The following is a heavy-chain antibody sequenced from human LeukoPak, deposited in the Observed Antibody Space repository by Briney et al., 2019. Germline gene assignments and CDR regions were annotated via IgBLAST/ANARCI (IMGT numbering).Heavy chain of an antibody. CDR3: ASDYGSGSSTMGY. CDR1: GGSFSGYY. V-gene: IGHV4-34*01. CDR2: INHSGST. Sequence: SETLSLTCAVYGGSFSGYYWSWIRQPPGKGLEWIGEINHSGSTNYNPSLKSRVTISVDTSKNQFSLKLSSVTAADTAVYYCASDYGSGSSTMGYWGQGTLVTVSS. J-gene: IGHJ4*02. D-gene: IGHD3-10*01.